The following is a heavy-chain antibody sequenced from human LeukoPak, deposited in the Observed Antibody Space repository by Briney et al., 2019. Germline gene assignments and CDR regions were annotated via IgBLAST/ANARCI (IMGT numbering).Heavy chain of an antibody. CDR2: IRYDGSNK. V-gene: IGHV3-30*02. Sequence: GGSLRLSCAASGFTFSSYGMHWVRQAPGKGLEWVAFIRYDGSNKYYADSVKGRFTISRDNSKNTLYLEMNSLRAEDTAVYYCASPLHDYGDYGRAFDIWGQGTMVTVSS. J-gene: IGHJ3*02. CDR1: GFTFSSYG. CDR3: ASPLHDYGDYGRAFDI. D-gene: IGHD4-17*01.